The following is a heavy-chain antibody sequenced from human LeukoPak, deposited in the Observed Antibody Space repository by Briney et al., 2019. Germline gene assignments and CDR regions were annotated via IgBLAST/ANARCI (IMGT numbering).Heavy chain of an antibody. CDR1: GGSITGYY. CDR3: ARLASGQAFDF. V-gene: IGHV4-59*01. J-gene: IGHJ3*01. D-gene: IGHD3-10*01. Sequence: SETLSLTCTVSGGSITGYYWSWIRQPPGKGRERLGYIYYTGTTIYNPSLKSRVTISVDTSNNQFSLKLSSATAADTAVYYCARLASGQAFDFWGQGTMVTVSS. CDR2: IYYTGTT.